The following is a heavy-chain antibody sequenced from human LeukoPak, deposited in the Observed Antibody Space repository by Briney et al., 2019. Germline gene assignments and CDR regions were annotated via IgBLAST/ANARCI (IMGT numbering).Heavy chain of an antibody. D-gene: IGHD3-16*02. CDR2: FDPEDGET. Sequence: ASVKVSCKVSGYTLTELSMHWVRQAPGKGLEWMGGFDPEDGETIYAQKFQGRVTMTADTSTDTAYMELSSLRSEDTAVYYCATDIDYVWGSYRPPYFQHWGQSTLVTVSS. V-gene: IGHV1-24*01. J-gene: IGHJ1*01. CDR1: GYTLTELS. CDR3: ATDIDYVWGSYRPPYFQH.